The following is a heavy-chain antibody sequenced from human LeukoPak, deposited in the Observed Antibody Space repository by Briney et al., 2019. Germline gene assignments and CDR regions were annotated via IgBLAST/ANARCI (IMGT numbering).Heavy chain of an antibody. CDR2: INHSGST. V-gene: IGHV4-34*01. CDR3: ARLLKRYCSGGSCYGGFDY. Sequence: SETLSLTCAVYGGSFSGYYWSWIRQPPGKGLEWIGEINHSGSTNYHPSLKSRVTISVDTSKNQFSLKLSSVTAADTAVYYCARLLKRYCSGGSCYGGFDYWGQGTLVTVSS. J-gene: IGHJ4*02. D-gene: IGHD2-15*01. CDR1: GGSFSGYY.